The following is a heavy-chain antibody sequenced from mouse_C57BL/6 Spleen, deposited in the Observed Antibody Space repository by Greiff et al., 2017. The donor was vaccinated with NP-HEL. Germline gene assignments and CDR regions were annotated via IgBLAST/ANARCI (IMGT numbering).Heavy chain of an antibody. CDR1: GYTFTDYY. V-gene: IGHV1-26*01. CDR2: INPNNGGT. D-gene: IGHD2-14*01. J-gene: IGHJ2*01. CDR3: ARVEVLDY. Sequence: EVQLQQSGPELVKPGASVKISCKASGYTFTDYYMNWVKQSHGKSLEWIGDINPNNGGTSYNQKFKGKATLTVDKSSSTAYMELRSLTSEDSAVYYCARVEVLDYWGQGTTLTVSS.